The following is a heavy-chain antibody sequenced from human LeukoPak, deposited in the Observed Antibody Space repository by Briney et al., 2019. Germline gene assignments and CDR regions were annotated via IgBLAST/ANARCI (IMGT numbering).Heavy chain of an antibody. Sequence: GGSLRLSCSASGFTFSSYAMHWVRQAPGKGLECVSAISSNGGSTYYADSVKGRFTISRDNSKNTLYLQMSSLRAEDTAVYYCAMVRGDGSYDYWGQGTLVTVSS. CDR2: ISSNGGST. CDR3: AMVRGDGSYDY. CDR1: GFTFSSYA. J-gene: IGHJ4*02. D-gene: IGHD3-10*01. V-gene: IGHV3-64D*06.